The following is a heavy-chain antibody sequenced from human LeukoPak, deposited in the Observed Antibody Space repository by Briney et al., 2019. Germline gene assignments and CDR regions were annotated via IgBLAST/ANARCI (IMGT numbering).Heavy chain of an antibody. D-gene: IGHD6-6*01. Sequence: GGSLRLSCAASGFTFSSYAMSWVRLAPGKGLEWVSAISGGGISTYYADSVKGRFTISRDNSKNTLYLQMNSLRTEDTAVYYCAKDRADVAARPRFDPWGQGTLATVSS. CDR3: AKDRADVAARPRFDP. CDR2: ISGGGIST. CDR1: GFTFSSYA. V-gene: IGHV3-23*01. J-gene: IGHJ5*02.